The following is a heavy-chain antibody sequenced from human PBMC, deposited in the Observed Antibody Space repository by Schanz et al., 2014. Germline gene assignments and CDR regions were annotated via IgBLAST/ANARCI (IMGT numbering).Heavy chain of an antibody. CDR1: GFSFSDSF. J-gene: IGHJ3*01. Sequence: VQLVQSGGGLVQPGGSLRLSCVASGFSFSDSFMSWIRQTPEKGLEWIAFMSHSGGVIYYAESVRGRFFISRDNAKNSRYLQMKSLRVDDTAVYYCAREQTIFGVTDTDADDVWGRGTMVTVSS. CDR3: AREQTIFGVTDTDADDV. CDR2: MSHSGGVI. V-gene: IGHV3-11*01. D-gene: IGHD3-3*01.